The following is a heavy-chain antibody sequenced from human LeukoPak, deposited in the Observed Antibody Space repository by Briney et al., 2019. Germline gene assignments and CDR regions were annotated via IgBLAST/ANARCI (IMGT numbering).Heavy chain of an antibody. V-gene: IGHV3-21*01. CDR1: GFTFSSYS. D-gene: IGHD1-26*01. Sequence: PGGSLRLSCAASGFTFSSYSMNWVRQAPGKGLEWVSSISSSSSYIYYADSVKGRFTISRDNAKNSLYLQMNSLRAEDTAVYYCARDMRVGASRPFDYWGQGTLVTVSS. CDR2: ISSSSSYI. J-gene: IGHJ4*02. CDR3: ARDMRVGASRPFDY.